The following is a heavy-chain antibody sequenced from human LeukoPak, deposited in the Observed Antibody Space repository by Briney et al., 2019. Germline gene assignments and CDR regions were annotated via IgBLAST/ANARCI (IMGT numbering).Heavy chain of an antibody. V-gene: IGHV3-23*01. Sequence: QAGGSLRLSCVASGFTFSNYALTWIRQAPGKGLEWVSAISGSAGSTHYTDSVKGRFTISRDNSKNTLYLQMNRLRAEDTAVYYCARGHYDSSGYFYWGQGTLVTVSS. CDR2: ISGSAGST. D-gene: IGHD3-22*01. J-gene: IGHJ4*02. CDR1: GFTFSNYA. CDR3: ARGHYDSSGYFY.